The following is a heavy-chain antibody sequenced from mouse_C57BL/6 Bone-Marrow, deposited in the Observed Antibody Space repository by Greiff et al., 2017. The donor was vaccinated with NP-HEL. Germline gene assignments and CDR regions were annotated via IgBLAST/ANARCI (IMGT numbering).Heavy chain of an antibody. CDR1: GYTFTSYW. Sequence: DQLQQPGAELVMPGASVKLSCKASGYTFTSYWMHWVKQRPGQGLEWIGEIDPSDSYTNYNQKFKGKSTLTVDKSSSTAYMQLSSLTSEDSAVYYCARDYDYDEGYYFDYWGQGTTLTVSS. D-gene: IGHD2-4*01. V-gene: IGHV1-69*01. J-gene: IGHJ2*01. CDR2: IDPSDSYT. CDR3: ARDYDYDEGYYFDY.